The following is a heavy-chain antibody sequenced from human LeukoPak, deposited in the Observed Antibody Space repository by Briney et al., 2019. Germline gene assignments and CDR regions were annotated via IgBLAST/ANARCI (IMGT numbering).Heavy chain of an antibody. J-gene: IGHJ4*02. Sequence: GESLRLSCAASGFTFSSYWTSWVRQAPGKGLEWVANIKQDGSEKYYVDSVKGRFTISRDNAKNSLYLQMNSLRAEDTAVYYCARDREEELSDYWGQGTLVTVSS. V-gene: IGHV3-7*01. CDR3: ARDREEELSDY. CDR1: GFTFSSYW. CDR2: IKQDGSEK. D-gene: IGHD1-26*01.